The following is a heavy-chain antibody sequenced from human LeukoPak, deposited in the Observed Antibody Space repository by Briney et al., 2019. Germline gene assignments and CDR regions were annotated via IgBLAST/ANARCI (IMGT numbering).Heavy chain of an antibody. Sequence: ASVKVSCKASGYTFTGYYMHWVRQAPGQGLEWMGWINPNSGGTNYAQKFQGRVTMTRDTSISTAYMELCRLRSDDTAVYYCAREIAAAGTTAYYYMDVWGKGTTVTVSS. CDR2: INPNSGGT. CDR1: GYTFTGYY. J-gene: IGHJ6*03. D-gene: IGHD6-13*01. CDR3: AREIAAAGTTAYYYMDV. V-gene: IGHV1-2*02.